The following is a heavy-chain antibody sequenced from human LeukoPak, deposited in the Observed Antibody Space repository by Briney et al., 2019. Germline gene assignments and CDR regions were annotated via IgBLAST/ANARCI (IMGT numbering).Heavy chain of an antibody. J-gene: IGHJ4*02. V-gene: IGHV3-30*14. CDR3: ARIIAAADYYFDY. CDR1: GFTFSSYA. D-gene: IGHD6-13*01. Sequence: PGGSLRLSCAASGFTFSSYAMHWVRQAPGKGLEWVAVISYDGSNKYYADSVKGRFTISRDNSKNTLYLQMNSLRAEDTAVYYCARIIAAADYYFDYWGQGTLVTVSS. CDR2: ISYDGSNK.